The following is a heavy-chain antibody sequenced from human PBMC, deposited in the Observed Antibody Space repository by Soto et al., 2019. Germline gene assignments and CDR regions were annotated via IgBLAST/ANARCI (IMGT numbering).Heavy chain of an antibody. Sequence: QVQLVQSGAELKKPGASVNISCQASGFTFSDTLINWVRQGPGQRLEWMGWINPANGNTRYSESFQGRVTISSLSSASTAYVALSDLTSEDTAVYYCARDIGSVGPRANAAFDVWGQGKMITVSS. V-gene: IGHV1-3*01. CDR1: GFTFSDTL. J-gene: IGHJ3*01. CDR3: ARDIGSVGPRANAAFDV. D-gene: IGHD3-10*01. CDR2: INPANGNT.